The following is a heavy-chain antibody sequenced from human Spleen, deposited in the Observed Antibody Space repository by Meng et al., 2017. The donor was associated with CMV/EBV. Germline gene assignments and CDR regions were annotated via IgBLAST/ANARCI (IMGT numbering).Heavy chain of an antibody. J-gene: IGHJ4*02. CDR3: ARKPARWDHFFDY. CDR1: GGSISTYS. D-gene: IGHD2-2*01. CDR2: VYYTGST. Sequence: GSLRLSCTVSGGSISTYSWSWIRQSPGKGLELMGYVYYTGSTSYHPSLKSRLTISVDTSKNQFSLKLSSVTAADTAVYYCARKPARWDHFFDYWGRGTLVTVSS. V-gene: IGHV4-59*01.